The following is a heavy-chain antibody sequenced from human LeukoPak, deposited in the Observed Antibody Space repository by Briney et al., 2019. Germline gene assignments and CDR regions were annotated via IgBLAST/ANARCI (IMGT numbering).Heavy chain of an antibody. Sequence: ASVKVSCKASGGTFSSYAISWVRQAPGQGLEWMGRIIPILGIANYAQKFQGRVTITADKSTSTAYMELSSLRSEDTAVYYCARDRYYGDYANDAFDIWDQGTMVTVSS. CDR1: GGTFSSYA. D-gene: IGHD4-17*01. CDR2: IIPILGIA. CDR3: ARDRYYGDYANDAFDI. V-gene: IGHV1-69*04. J-gene: IGHJ3*02.